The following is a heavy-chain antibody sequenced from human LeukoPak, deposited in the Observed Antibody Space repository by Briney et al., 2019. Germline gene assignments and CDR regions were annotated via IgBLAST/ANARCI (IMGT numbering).Heavy chain of an antibody. CDR1: GGSISSYY. CDR3: ASGDYDTYFDY. V-gene: IGHV4-59*01. CDR2: IYYSGST. Sequence: SETLSLTCTVSGGSISSYYWSWIRQPPGKGLEWIGYIYYSGSTNYNPSLKSRVTISVDTSKNQFSLKLGSVTAADTAVYYCASGDYDTYFDYWGQGTLVTVSS. J-gene: IGHJ4*02. D-gene: IGHD3-16*01.